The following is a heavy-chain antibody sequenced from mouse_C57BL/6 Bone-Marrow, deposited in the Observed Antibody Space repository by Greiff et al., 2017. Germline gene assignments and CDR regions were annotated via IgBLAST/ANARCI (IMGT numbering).Heavy chain of an antibody. V-gene: IGHV5-15*01. Sequence: EVKLMESGGGLVQPGGSLKLSCAASGFTFSDYGMAWVRQAPRKGPEWVAFISNLAYSIYYADTVTGRFTISRENAKNTLYLEMSSLRSEDTAMYYCARRRVFYYAMDYWGQGTSVTVSS. CDR1: GFTFSDYG. CDR3: ARRRVFYYAMDY. J-gene: IGHJ4*01. CDR2: ISNLAYSI.